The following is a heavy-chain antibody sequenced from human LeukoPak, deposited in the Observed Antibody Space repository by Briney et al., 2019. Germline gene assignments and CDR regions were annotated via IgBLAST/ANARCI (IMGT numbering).Heavy chain of an antibody. Sequence: GGTLRLSCAASGFTFGTCGMHWVRQAPGKGLEWVAVIWHDGSNENYVDSVKGRFTISRDNSKNTLYLQMNSLRVEDTAVYYCARDPGGSPFDYWGQGVLVTVSS. CDR2: IWHDGSNE. D-gene: IGHD1-26*01. J-gene: IGHJ4*02. CDR1: GFTFGTCG. V-gene: IGHV3-33*01. CDR3: ARDPGGSPFDY.